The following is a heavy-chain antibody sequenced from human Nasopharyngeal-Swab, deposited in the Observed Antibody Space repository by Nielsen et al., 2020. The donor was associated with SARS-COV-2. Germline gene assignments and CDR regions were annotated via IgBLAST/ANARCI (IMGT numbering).Heavy chain of an antibody. D-gene: IGHD5-18*01. CDR3: AKRYADTYGYPANFFDY. V-gene: IGHV3-23*01. J-gene: IGHJ4*02. CDR2: IGGSTGNT. Sequence: GESLKISCAASGFTFSSYTMNWVRQAPGKGLEWVSTIGGSTGNTYYAASVKGRFTISRDNSKSTLYLQMNSLSAEDTAVYYCAKRYADTYGYPANFFDYRGPGTLVTVSS. CDR1: GFTFSSYT.